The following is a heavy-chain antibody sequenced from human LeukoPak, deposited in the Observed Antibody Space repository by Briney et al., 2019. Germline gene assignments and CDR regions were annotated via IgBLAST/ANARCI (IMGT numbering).Heavy chain of an antibody. Sequence: GRSLRLSCAASGFTFSSYGMHWVRQAPGKGLEWVAVISYDGSNKYYADSVKGRFTISRDNSKNTLYLQMNSLRAEDTAVYYCARVGEYYGSGSYMAPDAFDIWGQGTMVTVSS. J-gene: IGHJ3*02. V-gene: IGHV3-30*03. CDR1: GFTFSSYG. D-gene: IGHD3-10*01. CDR2: ISYDGSNK. CDR3: ARVGEYYGSGSYMAPDAFDI.